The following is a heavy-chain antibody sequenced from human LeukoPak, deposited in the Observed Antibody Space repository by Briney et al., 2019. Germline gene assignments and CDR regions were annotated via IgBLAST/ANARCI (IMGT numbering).Heavy chain of an antibody. D-gene: IGHD2-8*01. J-gene: IGHJ5*02. CDR1: GYTFTGYY. CDR2: INPNSGGT. Sequence: ASVKVSCKASGYTFTGYYTHWVRQAPGQGLEWMGWINPNSGGTNYAQKFQGRVTMTRDTSISTAYMELSRLRSDDTAVYYCARESLVYAQTVDPWGQGTLVTVSS. CDR3: ARESLVYAQTVDP. V-gene: IGHV1-2*02.